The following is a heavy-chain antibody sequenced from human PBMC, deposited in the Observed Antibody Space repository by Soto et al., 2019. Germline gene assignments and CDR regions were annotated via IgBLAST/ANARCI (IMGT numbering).Heavy chain of an antibody. CDR3: AKVAFVLVPAAHFDY. CDR2: ISYDGSNK. D-gene: IGHD2-2*01. Sequence: LRLSCAASGFTFSSYGMHWVRQAPGKGLEWVAVISYDGSNKYYADSVKGRFTISRDNSKNTLYLQMNSLRAEDTAVYYCAKVAFVLVPAAHFDYWGQGTLVTVSS. J-gene: IGHJ4*02. CDR1: GFTFSSYG. V-gene: IGHV3-30*18.